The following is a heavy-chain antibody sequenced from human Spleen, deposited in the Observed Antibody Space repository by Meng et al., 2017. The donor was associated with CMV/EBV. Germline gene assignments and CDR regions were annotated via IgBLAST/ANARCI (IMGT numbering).Heavy chain of an antibody. J-gene: IGHJ6*02. CDR1: GGSIGTDY. CDR3: ARGGLAARTYYFYYGMDV. Sequence: SETLSLTCTVSGGSIGTDYWNWIRQPPGKGLEWIGYIYYSGTTNYNPSLKSRVTISADTSKNQFSLRLTSVTAADTAVYYCARGGLAARTYYFYYGMDVWGQGTTVTVSS. CDR2: IYYSGTT. D-gene: IGHD6-6*01. V-gene: IGHV4-59*01.